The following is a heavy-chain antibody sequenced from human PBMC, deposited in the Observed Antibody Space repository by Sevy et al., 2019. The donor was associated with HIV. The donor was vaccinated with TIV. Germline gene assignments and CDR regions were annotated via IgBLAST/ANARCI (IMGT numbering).Heavy chain of an antibody. D-gene: IGHD7-27*01. Sequence: GGSLRLSCAASGFTFSGYGMHWVRQTPDKGLEWVAFIRYDGSSHYYADSVKGRFTISRDNSKNTLYLQMNSLRAEDTAAYYCAKDLTLNWDKDAFHIGGQGTMVTVSS. CDR3: AKDLTLNWDKDAFHI. CDR1: GFTFSGYG. CDR2: IRYDGSSH. V-gene: IGHV3-30*02. J-gene: IGHJ3*02.